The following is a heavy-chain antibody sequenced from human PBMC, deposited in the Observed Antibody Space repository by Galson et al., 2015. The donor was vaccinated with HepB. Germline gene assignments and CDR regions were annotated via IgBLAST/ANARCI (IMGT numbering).Heavy chain of an antibody. Sequence: SLRLSCAASGFTFSSYEMSWVRQAPGKGLEWVSYIGGSGSPIFYADSVKGRFTISRDNAKNSLYLQMSSLRAEDTAVYYCAREGVTLVRGVTLAAADDAFDVWGQGTMVIVSS. J-gene: IGHJ3*01. CDR3: AREGVTLVRGVTLAAADDAFDV. CDR2: IGGSGSPI. V-gene: IGHV3-48*03. D-gene: IGHD3-10*01. CDR1: GFTFSSYE.